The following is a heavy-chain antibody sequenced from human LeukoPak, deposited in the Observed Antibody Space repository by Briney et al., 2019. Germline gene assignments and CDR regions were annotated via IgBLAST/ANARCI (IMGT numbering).Heavy chain of an antibody. CDR3: ARERVGYDVDYYCYMDV. Sequence: GGSLRLSCAASGFTFSSYSMNWVRQAPGKGLEWVSYISSSSSTIYYADSVKGRFTISRDNAKNSLYLQMNSLRDEDTAVYYCARERVGYDVDYYCYMDVWGKGTTVTVSS. CDR2: ISSSSSTI. J-gene: IGHJ6*03. V-gene: IGHV3-48*02. CDR1: GFTFSSYS. D-gene: IGHD1-26*01.